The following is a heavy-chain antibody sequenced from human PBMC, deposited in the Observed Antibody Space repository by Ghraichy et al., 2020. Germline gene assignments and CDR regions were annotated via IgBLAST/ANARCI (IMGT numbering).Heavy chain of an antibody. CDR2: IRSKANSYAT. CDR1: GFTFSGSA. J-gene: IGHJ3*02. Sequence: GGSLRLSCAASGFTFSGSAIHWVRQASGKGLEWVGRIRSKANSYATAYAASVKGRFTISRDDSKNTAYLQMNSLKTEDTAVYYCTRQKGEMATIWDDAFDIWGQGTMVTVSS. CDR3: TRQKGEMATIWDDAFDI. D-gene: IGHD5-24*01. V-gene: IGHV3-73*01.